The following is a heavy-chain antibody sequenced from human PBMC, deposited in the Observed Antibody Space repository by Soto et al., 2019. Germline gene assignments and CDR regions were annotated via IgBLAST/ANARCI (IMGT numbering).Heavy chain of an antibody. V-gene: IGHV4-59*01. CDR1: GGSISSYY. D-gene: IGHD5-12*01. Sequence: KPSETLSLTCTVSGGSISSYYWSWVRQPPGKGLEWIGYIYYSGTHSYNPSLKSRLTISLDTSKNQFSLELNSVTAADTAVYFCARVQMATLYFDYWGRGTLVTVSS. CDR3: ARVQMATLYFDY. J-gene: IGHJ4*02. CDR2: IYYSGTH.